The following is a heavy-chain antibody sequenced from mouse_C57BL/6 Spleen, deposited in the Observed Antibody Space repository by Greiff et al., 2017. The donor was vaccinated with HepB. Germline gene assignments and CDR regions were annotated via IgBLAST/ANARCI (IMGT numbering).Heavy chain of an antibody. D-gene: IGHD2-4*01. CDR2: IYPSDSET. J-gene: IGHJ4*01. Sequence: QVQLQQPGAELVRPGSSVKLSCKASGYTFTSYWMDWVKQRPGQGLEWIGNIYPSDSETHYNQKFKDKATLTVDKSSSTAYMQLSSLTSEDSAVYYCERRGDYDYDGYYAMDYWGQGTSVTVSS. CDR3: ERRGDYDYDGYYAMDY. CDR1: GYTFTSYW. V-gene: IGHV1-61*01.